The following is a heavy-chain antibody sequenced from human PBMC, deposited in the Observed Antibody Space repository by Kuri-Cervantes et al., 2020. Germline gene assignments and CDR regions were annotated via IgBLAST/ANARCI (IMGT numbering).Heavy chain of an antibody. Sequence: SQTLSLTCAVSGYSISSGYYWGWIRQPPGKGLEWIGSIYHSGSTYYNSSLKSRVTISVDTSKNQFSLKLSSVTAADTAVYYCARGRLVMNGVHDSSGYYRRWGYFQHWGQGTLVTVSS. V-gene: IGHV4-38-2*01. CDR3: ARGRLVMNGVHDSSGYYRRWGYFQH. J-gene: IGHJ1*01. CDR2: IYHSGST. CDR1: GYSISSGYY. D-gene: IGHD3-22*01.